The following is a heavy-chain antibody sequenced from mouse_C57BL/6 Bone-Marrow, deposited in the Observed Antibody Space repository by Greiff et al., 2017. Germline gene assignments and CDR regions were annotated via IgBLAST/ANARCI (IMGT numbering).Heavy chain of an antibody. V-gene: IGHV5-6*02. CDR3: ERRVIYWYFDV. D-gene: IGHD2-13*01. Sequence: EVKLQESGGDLVKPGGSLKLSCAASGFTFSSYGMSWVRQTPDKRLEWVATISSGGSYTYYPDSVKGRFTISRDNAKNTLYLQMSSLKSEDTAMYDCERRVIYWYFDVWGTGTTVTVSS. J-gene: IGHJ1*03. CDR1: GFTFSSYG. CDR2: ISSGGSYT.